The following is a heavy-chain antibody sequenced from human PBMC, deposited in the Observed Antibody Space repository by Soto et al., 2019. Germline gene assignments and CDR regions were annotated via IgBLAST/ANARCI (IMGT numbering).Heavy chain of an antibody. CDR2: ISSSSSTI. CDR1: GFTFSSYS. V-gene: IGHV3-48*02. D-gene: IGHD6-19*01. CDR3: ARDLKKAGIAVAGIGY. Sequence: GGSLRLSCAASGFTFSSYSMNWVRQAPGKGLEWVSYISSSSSTIYYADSVKGRFTISRDNAKNSLYLQMNSLRDEDTAVYYCARDLKKAGIAVAGIGYWGQGTLVTVSS. J-gene: IGHJ4*02.